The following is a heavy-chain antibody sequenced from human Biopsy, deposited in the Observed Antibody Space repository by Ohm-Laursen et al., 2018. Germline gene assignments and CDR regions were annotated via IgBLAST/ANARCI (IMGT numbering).Heavy chain of an antibody. CDR1: GDSISIYY. J-gene: IGHJ4*02. CDR2: FYYNGST. Sequence: GTLSLTCNVSGDSISIYYWIWIRQPPGKGLEWIGNFYYNGSTNYNPSLKSRITMSLDRSKSQVSLRMNSVTAADTAVYYCARARIKTSGVLIPETFYFDSWGQGTLVTVSS. CDR3: ARARIKTSGVLIPETFYFDS. D-gene: IGHD3-3*01. V-gene: IGHV4-59*01.